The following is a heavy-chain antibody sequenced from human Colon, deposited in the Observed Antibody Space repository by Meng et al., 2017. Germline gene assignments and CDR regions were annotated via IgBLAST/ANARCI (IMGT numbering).Heavy chain of an antibody. D-gene: IGHD1-26*01. CDR3: ARDHMGSLDY. V-gene: IGHV4-61*08. CDR1: GGSGSSAGYP. Sequence: QVQLRESGPGLVRPSETLSLICSVSGGSGSSAGYPWGWIRQPPGKGLEWIGYASTNYNPSLKSRVTISVDTSKNQFSLRLTSVTAADTDVYYCARDHMGSLDYWGQGILVTVSS. CDR2: AST. J-gene: IGHJ4*02.